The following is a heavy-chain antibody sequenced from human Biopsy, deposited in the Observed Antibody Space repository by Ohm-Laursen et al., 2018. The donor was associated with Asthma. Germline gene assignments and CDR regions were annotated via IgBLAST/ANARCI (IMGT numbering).Heavy chain of an antibody. J-gene: IGHJ6*02. CDR1: GGTFSSKS. CDR3: ARGYSGSDRIVYYYSGLEV. Sequence: SSVKVSCKASGGTFSSKSINWVRQAPGQGLEWMGGIIPIFGPTNYAQKFQGRVTISADDSTSTAYMELSSLSSEDTAVYYCARGYSGSDRIVYYYSGLEVWGQGTTVTVSS. D-gene: IGHD5-12*01. CDR2: IIPIFGPT. V-gene: IGHV1-69*01.